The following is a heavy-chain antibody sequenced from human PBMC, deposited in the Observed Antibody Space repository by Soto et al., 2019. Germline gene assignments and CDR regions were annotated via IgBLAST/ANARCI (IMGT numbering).Heavy chain of an antibody. CDR2: ISYDGSNK. CDR1: GFTFSSYV. CDR3: ARFGQGLSIDY. Sequence: QVHLVESEGGVVQPGRSLRLSCAASGFTFSSYVMHWVRQAPGKGLEWVAVISYDGSNKDYADSVKGRFTISRDNSKNTLYLQMNSLEAEDTAVYYCARFGQGLSIDYWGQGTLVTVSS. D-gene: IGHD6-19*01. V-gene: IGHV3-30-3*01. J-gene: IGHJ4*02.